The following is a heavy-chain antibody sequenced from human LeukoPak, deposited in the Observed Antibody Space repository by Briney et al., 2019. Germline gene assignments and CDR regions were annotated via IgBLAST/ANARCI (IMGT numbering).Heavy chain of an antibody. Sequence: SVKVSCKASGGTFSSYAISWVRQAPGQGLGWMGGIIPIFGTANYAQKFQGRVTITTDESTSTAYMELSSLRSEDTAVYYCASREDVDTAMVWRYWGQGTLVTVSS. J-gene: IGHJ4*02. CDR3: ASREDVDTAMVWRY. CDR1: GGTFSSYA. D-gene: IGHD5-18*01. CDR2: IIPIFGTA. V-gene: IGHV1-69*05.